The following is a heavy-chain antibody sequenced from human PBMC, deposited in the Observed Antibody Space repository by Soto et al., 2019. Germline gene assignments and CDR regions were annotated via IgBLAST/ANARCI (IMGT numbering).Heavy chain of an antibody. CDR2: ISSSSSYI. V-gene: IGHV3-21*01. D-gene: IGHD2-15*01. CDR3: ARGADCSGGSCYFDY. Sequence: GGSLRLSCAASGFTFSSYSMNWVRQAPGKGLEWVSSISSSSSYIYYADSVKGRFTISRDNAKNSLYLQMNSLRAKDTAVYYCARGADCSGGSCYFDYWGQGTLVTVSS. J-gene: IGHJ4*02. CDR1: GFTFSSYS.